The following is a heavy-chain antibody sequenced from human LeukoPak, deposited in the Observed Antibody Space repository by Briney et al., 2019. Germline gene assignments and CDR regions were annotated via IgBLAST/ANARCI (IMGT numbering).Heavy chain of an antibody. CDR3: ARHSRTYYDILTGPYGGSFDY. Sequence: SETLSLTCAVYGGSFSGYYWTWIRQPPGKGLEWIGEINHSGSTGYNPSLKSRVTISVDTSKNQFSLKVSSVTAADTAVYYCARHSRTYYDILTGPYGGSFDYWGQRTLVTVSS. CDR2: INHSGST. V-gene: IGHV4-34*01. D-gene: IGHD3-9*01. J-gene: IGHJ4*02. CDR1: GGSFSGYY.